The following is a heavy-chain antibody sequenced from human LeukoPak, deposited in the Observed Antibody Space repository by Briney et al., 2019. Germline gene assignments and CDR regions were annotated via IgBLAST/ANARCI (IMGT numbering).Heavy chain of an antibody. J-gene: IGHJ4*02. CDR3: ARDRTKYCRSTSCPLDY. Sequence: ASVKVSCKASGYTFTGYYMHWVRQAPGQGLEWRGWIDPNSGGTNYAQKFQGRITMTRDTSISTAYMELSRLRSDDTAVYYCARDRTKYCRSTSCPLDYWGQGTLVTVSS. D-gene: IGHD2-2*01. V-gene: IGHV1-2*02. CDR2: IDPNSGGT. CDR1: GYTFTGYY.